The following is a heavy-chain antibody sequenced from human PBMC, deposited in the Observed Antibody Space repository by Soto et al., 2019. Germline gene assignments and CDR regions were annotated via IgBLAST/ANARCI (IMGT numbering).Heavy chain of an antibody. Sequence: QVQVVESGGGVVQPGASLRLSCAASGFTFSTSAMHWVRQAPGKGLEWMAMISYGGNNKYYADSVKGRFTISRDISESTLYLQMNSLRTEDTAVYYCAREEFEAGRGHFGCWGQGTLVSVSS. CDR2: ISYGGNNK. CDR1: GFTFSTSA. D-gene: IGHD6-13*01. CDR3: AREEFEAGRGHFGC. V-gene: IGHV3-30-3*01. J-gene: IGHJ4*02.